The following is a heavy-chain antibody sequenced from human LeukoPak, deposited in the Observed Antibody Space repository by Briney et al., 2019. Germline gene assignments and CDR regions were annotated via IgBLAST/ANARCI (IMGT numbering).Heavy chain of an antibody. J-gene: IGHJ4*02. V-gene: IGHV3-43*02. CDR2: ISGGGGST. CDR1: GFTFDDYA. Sequence: GALRLSCAASGFTFDDYAMHWVGQAPGKGLEWVSLISGGGGSTYYADSVKGRFTISRDNSKNSLYLQMNSLRTEDTALYYCAKGMIDIVVVPAASTLVGWGQGTLVTVSS. D-gene: IGHD2-2*01. CDR3: AKGMIDIVVVPAASTLVG.